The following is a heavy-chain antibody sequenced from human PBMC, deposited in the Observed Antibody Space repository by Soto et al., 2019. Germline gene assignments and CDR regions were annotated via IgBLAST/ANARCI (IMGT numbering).Heavy chain of an antibody. CDR1: GGSISSYY. Sequence: SETLSLTCTVSGGSISSYYWSWIRQPPGKGLEWIGDIYYSGSTNYNPSNKSRVTISVDTSKNQFSLKLSSVTAADTAVYFCARRYGLSAFDIWGQGTMVTVSS. J-gene: IGHJ3*02. CDR2: IYYSGST. V-gene: IGHV4-59*08. CDR3: ARRYGLSAFDI. D-gene: IGHD3-10*01.